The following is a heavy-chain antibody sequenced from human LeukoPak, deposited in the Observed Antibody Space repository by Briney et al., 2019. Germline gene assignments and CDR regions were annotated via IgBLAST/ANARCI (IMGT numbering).Heavy chain of an antibody. Sequence: PETLSLTCAVYGDFFSGYYWSWIRQPPGKGLEWIGEINHSGSTNYNPSLKSRVTISLDTSKNQFSLKLSSVTAADTAVYYCARENGFNDYWGQGTLVTVSS. J-gene: IGHJ4*02. CDR1: GDFFSGYY. V-gene: IGHV4-34*01. CDR2: INHSGST. D-gene: IGHD1-1*01. CDR3: ARENGFNDY.